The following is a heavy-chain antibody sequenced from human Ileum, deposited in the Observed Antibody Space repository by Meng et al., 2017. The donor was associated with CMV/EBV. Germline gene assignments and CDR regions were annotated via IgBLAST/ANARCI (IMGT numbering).Heavy chain of an antibody. Sequence: QVQPQESGPGLLKPSETRSLTCIVSGDSTSKNYWNWLRLPAGKGLEWIGRIHSSGDTYYNPSLKSRVTISIDTSRNQFFLKLNSVTAADTAMYYCGGGYSGAFHYWGQGTLVTVSS. J-gene: IGHJ4*02. CDR3: GGGYSGAFHY. CDR2: IHSSGDT. D-gene: IGHD2-15*01. V-gene: IGHV4-4*07. CDR1: GDSTSKNY.